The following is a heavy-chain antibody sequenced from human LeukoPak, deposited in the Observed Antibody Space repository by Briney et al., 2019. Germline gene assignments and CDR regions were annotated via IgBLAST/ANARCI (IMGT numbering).Heavy chain of an antibody. V-gene: IGHV4-4*07. J-gene: IGHJ4*02. CDR2: IYTSGST. Sequence: SDTLSLTCTVSGGSISSYYWSWIRQPAGKGLEWIGRIYTSGSTNYNPSLKSRVNMSVDTSKNQFFLKLSSVTAADTAVYYCASSSGVRGVYFTWGQGTLVTVSS. CDR3: ASSSGVRGVYFT. D-gene: IGHD3-10*01. CDR1: GGSISSYY.